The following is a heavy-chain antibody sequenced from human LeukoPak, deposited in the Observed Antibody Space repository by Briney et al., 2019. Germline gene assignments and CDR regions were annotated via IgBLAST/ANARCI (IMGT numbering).Heavy chain of an antibody. Sequence: GGSLRLSFAPPEFTFSTLAMAWVRQAPGRGLEWVSAISGSGGSTYYADSVKGRFTISRDNSKNTLYLQMNSLRAEDTAVYYCAKDDRTAPGDYWGQGTLVTVSS. CDR1: EFTFSTLA. CDR2: ISGSGGST. D-gene: IGHD2-21*02. V-gene: IGHV3-23*01. CDR3: AKDDRTAPGDY. J-gene: IGHJ4*02.